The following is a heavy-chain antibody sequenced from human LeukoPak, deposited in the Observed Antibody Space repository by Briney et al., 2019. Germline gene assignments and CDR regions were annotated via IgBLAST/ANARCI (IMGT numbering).Heavy chain of an antibody. CDR1: GFTFSSYG. V-gene: IGHV3-30*18. CDR2: ISYDGSNK. Sequence: GSLRLSCAASGFTFSSYGMHWVRQAPGKGLEWVAVISYDGSNKYYADSVKGRFSISRDNSKNTLYLQMNTLRAEDTAVYYCAKFIVVVPAAKSLQADDAFDIWGQGTMVTVSS. J-gene: IGHJ3*02. CDR3: AKFIVVVPAAKSLQADDAFDI. D-gene: IGHD2-2*01.